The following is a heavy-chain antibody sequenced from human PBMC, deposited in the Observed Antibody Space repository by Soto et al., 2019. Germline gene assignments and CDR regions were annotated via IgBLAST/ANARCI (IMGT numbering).Heavy chain of an antibody. J-gene: IGHJ4*02. V-gene: IGHV3-66*01. CDR2: IYSGGST. Sequence: GGSLRLSCAASGFTVSSNYMSWVRQAPGKGLEWVSVIYSGGSTYYADSVKGRFTISRDNSKNTLYPQMNSLRAEDTAVYYCARVEITMVRGVITQTLAYWGQGTLVTVSS. D-gene: IGHD3-10*01. CDR1: GFTVSSNY. CDR3: ARVEITMVRGVITQTLAY.